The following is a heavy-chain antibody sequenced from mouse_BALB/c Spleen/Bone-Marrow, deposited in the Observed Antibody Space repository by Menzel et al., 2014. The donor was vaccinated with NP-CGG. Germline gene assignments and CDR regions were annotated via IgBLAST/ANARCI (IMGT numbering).Heavy chain of an antibody. D-gene: IGHD2-14*01. Sequence: VKLQESGAELVRPGSSVKISCKASGYAFXSYWMNWVKQRPGQGLEWIGQIYPGDGDTNYNGNFKDKATLTVDRSSSTAFTQLSSLTSEDSAVYFCARWYRDPHFAMDYWGPGTSVTVSS. J-gene: IGHJ4*01. CDR1: GYAFXSYW. V-gene: IGHV1-80*01. CDR2: IYPGDGDT. CDR3: ARWYRDPHFAMDY.